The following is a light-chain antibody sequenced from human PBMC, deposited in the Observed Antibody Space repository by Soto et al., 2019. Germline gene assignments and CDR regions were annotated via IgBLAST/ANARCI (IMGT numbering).Light chain of an antibody. V-gene: IGLV2-14*01. Sequence: QSALTQPASVSGSPGQSITISCTGTSSDVGGYNYVSWYQQHPGKAPKLMIYDVSNWPSGVSNRFSGSKSGNTASLTISGLQAEDEADYYCSSYTSSSTYVFGTGTQLT. CDR3: SSYTSSSTYV. CDR1: SSDVGGYNY. J-gene: IGLJ1*01. CDR2: DVS.